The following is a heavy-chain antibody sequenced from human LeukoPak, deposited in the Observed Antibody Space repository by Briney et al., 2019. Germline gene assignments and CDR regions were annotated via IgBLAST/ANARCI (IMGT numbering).Heavy chain of an antibody. Sequence: GGSLRLSCAASGFTFSSYWMSWVRQAPGKGLEWVANIKEDGSEKYYVDSVKGRFTISRDNTKNSLYLQMNSLRAEDTAIYYCARGSSGWYPDYWGQGTLVTVSS. J-gene: IGHJ4*02. CDR2: IKEDGSEK. V-gene: IGHV3-7*01. CDR1: GFTFSSYW. D-gene: IGHD6-19*01. CDR3: ARGSSGWYPDY.